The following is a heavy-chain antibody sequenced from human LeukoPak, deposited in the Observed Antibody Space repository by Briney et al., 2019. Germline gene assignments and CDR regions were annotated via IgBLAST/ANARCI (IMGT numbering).Heavy chain of an antibody. CDR3: ARVNGDYWHYYYYYMDV. J-gene: IGHJ6*03. V-gene: IGHV1-18*01. CDR2: ISAYNGNT. Sequence: PWASVKVSCKASGYTFTSYGISWVRQAPGQGLEWMGWISAYNGNTNYAQKLQGRVTMTTDTSTSTAYMELRSLRSDDTAVYYCARVNGDYWHYYYYYMDVWGKGTTVTVSS. CDR1: GYTFTSYG. D-gene: IGHD4-17*01.